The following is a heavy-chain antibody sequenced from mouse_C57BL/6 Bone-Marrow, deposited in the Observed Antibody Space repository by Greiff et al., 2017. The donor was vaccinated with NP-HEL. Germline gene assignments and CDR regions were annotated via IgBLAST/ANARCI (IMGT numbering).Heavy chain of an antibody. CDR1: GFSLSTFGMG. D-gene: IGHD1-1*01. V-gene: IGHV8-8*01. CDR2: IWWDDDK. CDR3: ARMVDGVVAGDFDY. J-gene: IGHJ2*01. Sequence: QVTLKESGPGILQPSQTLSLTCSFSGFSLSTFGMGVGWIRQPSGKGLEWLAHIWWDDDKYYNPALKSRLTISKDTSKNQVFLKIANVDTADTATYYCARMVDGVVAGDFDYWGQGTTLTVSS.